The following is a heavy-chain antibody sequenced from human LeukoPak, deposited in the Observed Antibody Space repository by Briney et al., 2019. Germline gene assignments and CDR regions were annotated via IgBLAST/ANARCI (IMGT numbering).Heavy chain of an antibody. V-gene: IGHV4-30-2*01. CDR1: GDSISSGAYS. D-gene: IGHD6-19*01. J-gene: IGHJ5*02. CDR2: IYRSGST. CDR3: ARRALAGYWFDP. Sequence: SETLSLTCAVSGDSISSGAYSWSWIRQTPGRGPEWIGYIYRSGSTYYNPSLKSRVALSLDRSQNQFSLSVSSVTAADTAVYYCARRALAGYWFDPWGQGTLVTVSS.